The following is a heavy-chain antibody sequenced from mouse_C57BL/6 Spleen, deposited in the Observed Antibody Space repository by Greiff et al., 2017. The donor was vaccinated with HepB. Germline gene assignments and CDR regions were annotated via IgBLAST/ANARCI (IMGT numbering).Heavy chain of an antibody. CDR2: IDPSDSYT. V-gene: IGHV1-69*01. CDR1: GYTFTSYW. CDR3: ARWGDEAMDY. Sequence: VQLQQPGAELVMPGASVKLSCKASGYTFTSYWMHWVKQRPGQGLEWIGEIDPSDSYTNYNQKFKGKSTLTVDKSSSTAYMQLSSLTSEDSAVYYCARWGDEAMDYWGQGTSVTVSS. D-gene: IGHD3-3*01. J-gene: IGHJ4*01.